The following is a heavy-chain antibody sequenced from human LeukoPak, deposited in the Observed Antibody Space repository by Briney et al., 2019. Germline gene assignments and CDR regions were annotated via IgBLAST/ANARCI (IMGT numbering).Heavy chain of an antibody. D-gene: IGHD5-18*01. V-gene: IGHV3-48*03. CDR2: ISSSGDTI. CDR1: GFTFSSYE. Sequence: PGGSLRLSCAASGFTFSSYEMNWVRQAPGRGPQWVSYISSSGDTIYYADSVKGRFTTSRDNAKNSLYLQMNSLRTEDTAIYCCARDVGKIGYGDYWGQGTLVTVSS. CDR3: ARDVGKIGYGDY. J-gene: IGHJ4*02.